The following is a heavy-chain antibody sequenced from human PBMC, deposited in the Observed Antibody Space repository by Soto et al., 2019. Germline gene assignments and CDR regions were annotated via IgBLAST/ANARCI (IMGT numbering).Heavy chain of an antibody. CDR1: GFPFSSYS. J-gene: IGHJ4*02. V-gene: IGHV3-21*01. CDR3: ATYCSGNACHSGISY. Sequence: VQVVETGGGLVKPGESLRLSCAASGFPFSSYSMNWVRQAPGKGLEWVSSISSESYYIYYSDSVKGRFTISRDNAKNSLYLQMNSLRAEDTAVYYCATYCSGNACHSGISYWGQGTLVTVSS. CDR2: ISSESYYI. D-gene: IGHD2-15*01.